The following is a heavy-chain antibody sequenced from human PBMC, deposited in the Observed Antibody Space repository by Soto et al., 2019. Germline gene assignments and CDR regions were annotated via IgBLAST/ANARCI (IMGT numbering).Heavy chain of an antibody. D-gene: IGHD6-19*01. V-gene: IGHV1-18*04. CDR2: RRAYNANR. CDR1: GYTFTSYG. J-gene: IGHJ5*02. CDR3: ARDPQSYRSGWYEVNWFDP. Sequence: DPVKVSCKPSGYTFTSYGISWVRQAPAQGLERMEWRRAYNANRNYAQKLQGRVTMTTDTSTSTAYMELRSLRSDDTAVYYCARDPQSYRSGWYEVNWFDPWGQGTLVTVSS.